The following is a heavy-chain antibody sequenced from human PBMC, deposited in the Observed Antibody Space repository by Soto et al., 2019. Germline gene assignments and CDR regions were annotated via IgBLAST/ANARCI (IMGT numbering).Heavy chain of an antibody. CDR1: GYTFTSYG. CDR3: ARDRLDPLTQTYGMDV. CDR2: ISAYNGNT. V-gene: IGHV1-18*01. D-gene: IGHD6-19*01. J-gene: IGHJ6*02. Sequence: QVQLVQSGAEVKKPGASVKVSCKASGYTFTSYGISWVRQAPGQGLEWMGWISAYNGNTNYAQKLQGRATMTTDTSTSTAYTELRSLRSDDTAVYYCARDRLDPLTQTYGMDVWGQGTTVTVSS.